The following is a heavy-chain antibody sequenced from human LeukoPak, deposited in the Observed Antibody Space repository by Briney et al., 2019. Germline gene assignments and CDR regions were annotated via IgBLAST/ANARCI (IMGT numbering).Heavy chain of an antibody. D-gene: IGHD1-26*01. Sequence: SETLSLTCTVSGGSIISGRYYWGLIRQPRGKGLEWIGSIYYGGSAYYNPSLKSRVTISVDTPKNQFSLKLSSVTAADTALYYCARSNSGSSRYWYFSLWGRGTLVTVSS. CDR2: IYYGGSA. V-gene: IGHV4-39*01. CDR1: GGSIISGRYY. CDR3: ARSNSGSSRYWYFSL. J-gene: IGHJ2*01.